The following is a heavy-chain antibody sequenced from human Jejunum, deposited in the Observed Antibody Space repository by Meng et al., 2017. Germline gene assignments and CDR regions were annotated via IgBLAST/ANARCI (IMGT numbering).Heavy chain of an antibody. Sequence: QVQLCQSGPELKKPGASVKVPCQASGYTFTDDAIHWVRQAPGQGLEWMGRNNTNTGTPTYAQGFTGRFVFSVDTSVTTAYLQISSLDVEDTAVYYCSRGGILVVTATPERFDPWGQGTLVTVSS. CDR2: NNTNTGTP. J-gene: IGHJ5*02. CDR1: GYTFTDDA. V-gene: IGHV7-4-1*02. CDR3: SRGGILVVTATPERFDP. D-gene: IGHD2-21*02.